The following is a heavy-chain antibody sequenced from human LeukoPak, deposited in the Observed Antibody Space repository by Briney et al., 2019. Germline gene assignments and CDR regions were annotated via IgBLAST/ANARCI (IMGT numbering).Heavy chain of an antibody. Sequence: GGSLRLSCAASGFTVSSNYIYWVRHAPGKGLEWVSFINTADYTYYAESVKGRFTISRDNSKNTLHLQMNSLRVEDTAVYYCARARGYSYGRYYNGMDVSGQGTTVTVSS. CDR2: INTADYT. J-gene: IGHJ6*02. CDR3: ARARGYSYGRYYNGMDV. CDR1: GFTVSSNY. V-gene: IGHV3-66*01. D-gene: IGHD5-18*01.